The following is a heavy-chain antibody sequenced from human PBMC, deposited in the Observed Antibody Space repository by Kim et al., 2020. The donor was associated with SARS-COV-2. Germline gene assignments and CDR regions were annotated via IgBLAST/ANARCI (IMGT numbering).Heavy chain of an antibody. J-gene: IGHJ4*02. CDR3: ARELVDIMVRGVSPRYYFDY. CDR1: GGSVSSGSYY. D-gene: IGHD3-10*01. V-gene: IGHV4-61*01. CDR2: IYFSGST. Sequence: SETLSLTCAVSGGSVSSGSYYWSWIRQTPGMALEWIGYIYFSGSTNYNPSLKSRVTISLDTSKNQFSLKLSSVTAADTAVYYCARELVDIMVRGVSPRYYFDYWGQGTLVTVSS.